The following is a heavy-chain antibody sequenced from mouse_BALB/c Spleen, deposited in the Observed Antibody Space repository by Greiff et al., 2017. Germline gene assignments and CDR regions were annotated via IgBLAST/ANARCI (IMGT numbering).Heavy chain of an antibody. D-gene: IGHD4-1*01. CDR3: ASNWDEWGYCFDY. J-gene: IGHJ2*01. Sequence: VQLQQSGAELVKPGASVKLSCKTSGYTFTSYWIQWVKQRPGQGLGWIGEIFPGTGTTYYNEKFKGKATLTIDTSSSTAYMQLSSLTSEVSAVYFCASNWDEWGYCFDYWGQGTTLTVSS. CDR2: IFPGTGTT. V-gene: IGHV1S132*01. CDR1: GYTFTSYW.